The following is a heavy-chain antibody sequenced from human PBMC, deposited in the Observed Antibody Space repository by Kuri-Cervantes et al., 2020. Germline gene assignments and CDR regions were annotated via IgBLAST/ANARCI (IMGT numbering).Heavy chain of an antibody. CDR1: GFTFGNSD. Sequence: GGSLRLSCAASGFTFGNSDVHWVRQATGKGLEWVSAIGAGGDTYYPGSVKGRFTISRDNAKNSLYLQMNSLRAEDTAVYYCASPSVATITLPYYYYGMDVWGQGTTVTVSS. V-gene: IGHV3-13*01. D-gene: IGHD5-12*01. CDR2: IGAGGDT. J-gene: IGHJ6*02. CDR3: ASPSVATITLPYYYYGMDV.